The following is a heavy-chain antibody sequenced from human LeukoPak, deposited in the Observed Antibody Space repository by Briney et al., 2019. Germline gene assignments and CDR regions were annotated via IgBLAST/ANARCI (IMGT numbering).Heavy chain of an antibody. CDR3: ARDPVLRFLEWLSHYYYYYYMDV. CDR1: GFTFSSYW. CDR2: INSDGSTT. J-gene: IGHJ6*03. D-gene: IGHD3-3*01. V-gene: IGHV3-74*01. Sequence: PGGSLRPSCAASGFTFSSYWMHWVRHAPGQGLVWVSRINSDGSTTTYADSVKGRFTISRDNVKNTLYLQMNSLRAEDTAVYYCARDPVLRFLEWLSHYYYYYYMDVWGKGTTVTVSS.